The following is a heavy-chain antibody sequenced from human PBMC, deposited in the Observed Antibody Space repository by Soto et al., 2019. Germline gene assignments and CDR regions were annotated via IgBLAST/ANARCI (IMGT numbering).Heavy chain of an antibody. D-gene: IGHD6-19*01. CDR1: GFTFSDYA. CDR2: VSHDGRNT. V-gene: IGHV3-30*18. J-gene: IGHJ4*02. Sequence: VQLVESGGGVVQPGRSLRLSCAASGFTFSDYAMHWVRQAPGKGLEWVAVVSHDGRNTHYADSVKGRFTTSRDSSKNTASLEMTSLRAEDTAVYYCAKGGRQWLVTSDFNYWGQGALVTVSS. CDR3: AKGGRQWLVTSDFNY.